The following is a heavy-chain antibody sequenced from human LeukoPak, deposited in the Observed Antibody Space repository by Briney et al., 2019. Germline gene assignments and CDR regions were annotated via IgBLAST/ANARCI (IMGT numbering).Heavy chain of an antibody. CDR3: ARGLGYCTSTTCLLPFDY. CDR1: GFTVSTYY. J-gene: IGHJ4*02. D-gene: IGHD2-2*01. CDR2: IYSGGST. Sequence: PGGSLRLSCAASGFTVSTYYMTWVRQAPGKGLECVSVIYSGGSTYYADSVKGRFTVSRDKNTLYLQMNSLRAEDTAMYYCARGLGYCTSTTCLLPFDYWGQGTLVTASS. V-gene: IGHV3-53*01.